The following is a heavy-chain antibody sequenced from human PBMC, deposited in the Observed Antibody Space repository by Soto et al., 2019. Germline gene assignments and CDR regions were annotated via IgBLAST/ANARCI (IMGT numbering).Heavy chain of an antibody. J-gene: IGHJ4*02. CDR3: ARVPAAGYYFDY. CDR1: GFTFSDHY. D-gene: IGHD2-2*01. Sequence: GGSLRLSCAASGFTFSDHYMGWVRQAPGKGLEWVGRSRNKANSYSTEYAASVKGRFTISRDDSKNSLYLQMNSLKTEDTAVYYCARVPAAGYYFDYWGQGTLVTVSS. V-gene: IGHV3-72*01. CDR2: SRNKANSYST.